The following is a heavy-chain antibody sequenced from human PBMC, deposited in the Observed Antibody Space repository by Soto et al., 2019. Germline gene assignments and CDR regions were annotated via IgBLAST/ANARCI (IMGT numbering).Heavy chain of an antibody. D-gene: IGHD3-10*01. Sequence: EVQLVESGGALVQPGGSLRLSCAVSGFTLRNYYMHWARQAPGKGLVWVSHINGDGSITDYADSVKGRFTISRDNGKNTLYLQMNSLRVEDTAVYYCARGGVPAALDIWGEGTMVPVSS. J-gene: IGHJ3*02. CDR1: GFTLRNYY. V-gene: IGHV3-74*01. CDR3: ARGGVPAALDI. CDR2: INGDGSIT.